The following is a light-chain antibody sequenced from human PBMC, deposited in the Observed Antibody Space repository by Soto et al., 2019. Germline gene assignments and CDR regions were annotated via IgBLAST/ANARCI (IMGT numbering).Light chain of an antibody. CDR1: QSISSY. J-gene: IGKJ2*02. Sequence: DIQMTQSPSSLSASVGDRVTITCRASQSISSYLTWYQQKVGKAPKLLIYAASSLQRGVPSRFSGSGSGTDFTLTISSLQPEDFATYYCLQSYGTPRTFGQGTKLEIK. V-gene: IGKV1-39*01. CDR2: AAS. CDR3: LQSYGTPRT.